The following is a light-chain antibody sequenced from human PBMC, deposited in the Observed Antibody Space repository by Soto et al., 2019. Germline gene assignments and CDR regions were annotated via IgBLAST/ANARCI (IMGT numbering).Light chain of an antibody. V-gene: IGLV2-14*01. Sequence: QSALTQPASVSGSPGQSITISCTGTSSDVGGYNYVYWYQQHPGKAPKLMIYDVSNRPSGVSNRFSGSKSGNTASLTISGLQAEDEADYYGSSYTSSSTLVVFGGGTQLTVL. J-gene: IGLJ2*01. CDR2: DVS. CDR3: SSYTSSSTLVV. CDR1: SSDVGGYNY.